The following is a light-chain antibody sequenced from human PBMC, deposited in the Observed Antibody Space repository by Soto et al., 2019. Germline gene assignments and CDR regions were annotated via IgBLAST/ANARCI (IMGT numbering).Light chain of an antibody. V-gene: IGLV2-8*01. J-gene: IGLJ1*01. CDR1: SSDVGGYNY. Sequence: QSALTQPPSASGSPGQSVTISCTGTSSDVGGYNYVSWYQPHPGKAPKLMIYEVSKRPSGVPDRFSGSKSGNTASLTVSGLQADDEADYYCSSYAGSNNYVFGTGTKVTVL. CDR2: EVS. CDR3: SSYAGSNNYV.